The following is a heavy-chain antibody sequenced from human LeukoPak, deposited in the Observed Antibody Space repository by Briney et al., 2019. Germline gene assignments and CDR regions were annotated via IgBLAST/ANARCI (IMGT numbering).Heavy chain of an antibody. CDR2: IIPIFGTA. V-gene: IGHV1-69*13. Sequence: SVKVSCKASGGTFSSYAISWVRQAPGQGLEWMGGIIPIFGTANYAQKFQGRVTITADESTSTAYMELSSLRSEDTAVYYCAREGRFGEEYYYGMDAWGKGTTVTVSS. J-gene: IGHJ6*04. CDR3: AREGRFGEEYYYGMDA. CDR1: GGTFSSYA. D-gene: IGHD3-10*01.